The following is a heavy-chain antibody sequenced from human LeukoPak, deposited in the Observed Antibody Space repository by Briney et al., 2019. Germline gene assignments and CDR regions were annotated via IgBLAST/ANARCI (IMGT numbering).Heavy chain of an antibody. D-gene: IGHD1-26*01. Sequence: GGSLRLSCAAWGVIFYDFCIHGLRQAPGKGLEWVAVISYDGSNKDYVDSVTGRFTISRDNSKNTLYLHMNSLRAEDTDSYYSAKARPSYSETYTGDDAFDIWGQGTMVTVSS. CDR2: ISYDGSNK. CDR1: GVIFYDFC. V-gene: IGHV3-30*18. J-gene: IGHJ3*02. CDR3: AKARPSYSETYTGDDAFDI.